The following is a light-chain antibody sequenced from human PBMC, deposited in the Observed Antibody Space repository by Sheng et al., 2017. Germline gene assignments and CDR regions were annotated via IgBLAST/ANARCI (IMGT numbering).Light chain of an antibody. J-gene: IGKJ2*03. CDR3: QQYDNLPYS. Sequence: DIQMTQSPSTLSASVGDRVTITCRASQSISDWLAWYQQKPGKAPKVLIYKASTLQSGVPSRFSGSGSGTEFTLTISSLQPDDFATYYCQQYDNLPYSFGQGTKLEIK. CDR1: QSISDW. V-gene: IGKV1-5*03. CDR2: KAS.